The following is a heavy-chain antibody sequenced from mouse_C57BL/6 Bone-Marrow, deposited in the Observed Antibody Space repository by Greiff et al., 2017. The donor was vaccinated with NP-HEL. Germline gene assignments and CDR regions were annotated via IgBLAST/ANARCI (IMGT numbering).Heavy chain of an antibody. V-gene: IGHV14-3*01. Sequence: EVQLQESVAELVRPGASVKLSCTASGFNIKNTYMHWVKQRPEQGLEWIGRIDPANGNTKYAPKFQGKATITADTSSNTAYLQLSSLTSEDTAIYYCARSPRSRLSSYGYWYFDVWGTGTTVTVSS. CDR1: GFNIKNTY. D-gene: IGHD1-1*01. J-gene: IGHJ1*03. CDR2: IDPANGNT. CDR3: ARSPRSRLSSYGYWYFDV.